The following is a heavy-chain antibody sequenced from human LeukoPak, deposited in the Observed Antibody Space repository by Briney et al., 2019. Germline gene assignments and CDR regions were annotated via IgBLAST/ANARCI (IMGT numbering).Heavy chain of an antibody. Sequence: PSETLSLTCAVYGGSFSGYYWSWIRQPPGKGLEWIGYIYYSGSTYYNPSLKSRVTISVDTSKNQFSLKLSSVTAADTAVYYCARASYSSLDYWGQGTLVTVSS. CDR1: GGSFSGYY. V-gene: IGHV4-30-4*01. CDR3: ARASYSSLDY. CDR2: IYYSGST. D-gene: IGHD6-13*01. J-gene: IGHJ4*02.